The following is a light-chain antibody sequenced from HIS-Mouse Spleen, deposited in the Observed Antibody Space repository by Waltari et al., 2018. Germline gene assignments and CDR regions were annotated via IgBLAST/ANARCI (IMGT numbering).Light chain of an antibody. Sequence: DIVMTQPPDSLSVSLAERATINCKSSQSVLYSSNNKNYLAWSQQKPGQPPKLLIYWASTRESGVPDRFSGSGSGTDFTLTISSLQAEDVAVYYCQQYYSTPRTFGQGTKVEIK. CDR1: QSVLYSSNNKNY. V-gene: IGKV4-1*01. CDR3: QQYYSTPRT. J-gene: IGKJ1*01. CDR2: WAS.